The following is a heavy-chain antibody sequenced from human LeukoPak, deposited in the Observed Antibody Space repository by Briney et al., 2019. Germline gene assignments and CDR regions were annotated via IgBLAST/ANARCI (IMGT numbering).Heavy chain of an antibody. V-gene: IGHV1-18*01. CDR2: ISAYNGNT. D-gene: IGHD3-22*01. CDR3: ARGAFYDSSGRSDY. J-gene: IGHJ4*02. CDR1: GYTFTSYG. Sequence: ASVKVSCKASGYTFTSYGISWVRQAPGQGLEWMGWISAYNGNTDYAQKLQGRVTMTTDTSTSTAYMELRSLRSDDTAVYYCARGAFYDSSGRSDYWGQGTLVTVSS.